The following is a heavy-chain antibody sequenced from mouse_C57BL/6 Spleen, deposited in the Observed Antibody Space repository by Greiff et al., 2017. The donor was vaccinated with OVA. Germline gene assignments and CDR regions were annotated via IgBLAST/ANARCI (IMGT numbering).Heavy chain of an antibody. CDR2: IDPSDSYT. D-gene: IGHD1-1*01. Sequence: QVQLQQPGAELVKPGASVKLSCKASGYTFTSYWMQWVKQRPGQGLEWIGEIDPSDSYTNYNQKFKGKATLTVDTSSSTAYMQLSSLTSEDSAVYYCARYGSNWGQGTTLTVSS. CDR1: GYTFTSYW. J-gene: IGHJ2*01. CDR3: ARYGSN. V-gene: IGHV1-50*01.